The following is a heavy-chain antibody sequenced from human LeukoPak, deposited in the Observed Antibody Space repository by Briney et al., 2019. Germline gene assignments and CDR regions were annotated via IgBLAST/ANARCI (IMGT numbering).Heavy chain of an antibody. CDR2: INPNSGGT. J-gene: IGHJ5*02. D-gene: IGHD3-10*01. V-gene: IGHV1-2*02. CDR1: GYTFTGYY. CDR3: AKNFFGSGSYVLVFDP. Sequence: EASVTVSCKASGYTFTGYYMHWVRQAPGQGLEWLGWINPNSGGTNYAQKFQDRVTMTRDTSISTAYMELSSLTSDDSAVYYCAKNFFGSGSYVLVFDPWGQGTLVTVSS.